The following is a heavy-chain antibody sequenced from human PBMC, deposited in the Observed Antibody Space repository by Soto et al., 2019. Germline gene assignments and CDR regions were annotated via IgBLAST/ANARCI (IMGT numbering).Heavy chain of an antibody. Sequence: ASVKVSCKASGYTFTGYYMHWVRQAPGQGLEWMGWINPNSGGTNYARKFQGWVTMTRDTSISTAYMELSRLRSDDTAVYYCAREGGGLLSYYYYVTDVCGEATKVT. CDR1: GYTFTGYY. D-gene: IGHD3-16*01. J-gene: IGHJ6*02. CDR3: AREGGGLLSYYYYVTDV. V-gene: IGHV1-2*04. CDR2: INPNSGGT.